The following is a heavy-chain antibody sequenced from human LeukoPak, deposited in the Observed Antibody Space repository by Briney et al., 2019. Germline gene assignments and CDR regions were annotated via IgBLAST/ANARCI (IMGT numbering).Heavy chain of an antibody. Sequence: PGGSLSLSCAASAFTFSSYGMSWVRQAPGKGLEWVSAISGSGGSTYYADSVKGRFTISRDNSKNTLYLQMNSLRAEDTAVYYCAKSPEVLGSGSYSDYWGQGTLVTVSS. V-gene: IGHV3-23*01. J-gene: IGHJ4*02. CDR2: ISGSGGST. CDR1: AFTFSSYG. CDR3: AKSPEVLGSGSYSDY. D-gene: IGHD3-10*01.